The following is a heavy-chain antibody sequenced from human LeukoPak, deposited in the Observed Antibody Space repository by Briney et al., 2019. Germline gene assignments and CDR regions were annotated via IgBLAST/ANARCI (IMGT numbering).Heavy chain of an antibody. V-gene: IGHV3-30-3*01. CDR1: GFTFSSYA. CDR2: ISYDGSNK. CDR3: ARDPTQWLRYGHFDY. D-gene: IGHD5-12*01. Sequence: PGGSLRLSCAASGFTFSSYAMHWVRQAPGKGLEWVAVISYDGSNKYYADSVKGRFTISRDNAKNSLYLQMNSLRAEDTAVYYCARDPTQWLRYGHFDYWGKGTTVTVSS. J-gene: IGHJ4*03.